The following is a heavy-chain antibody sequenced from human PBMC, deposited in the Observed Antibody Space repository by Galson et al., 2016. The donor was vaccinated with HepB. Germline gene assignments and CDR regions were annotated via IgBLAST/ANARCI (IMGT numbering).Heavy chain of an antibody. CDR1: GDTFTSYA. D-gene: IGHD3-10*01. J-gene: IGHJ4*02. CDR3: ARGIPHYYGSGSLIDY. V-gene: IGHV1-8*01. CDR2: MNPNRGKT. Sequence: SVKVSCKASGDTFTSYAVSWVRQATGQGLEWVGWMNPNRGKTAYAQKFQGRVTMTRNTSISTAYMELSSLRSEDTAVYYCARGIPHYYGSGSLIDYWGQGTLVTVSS.